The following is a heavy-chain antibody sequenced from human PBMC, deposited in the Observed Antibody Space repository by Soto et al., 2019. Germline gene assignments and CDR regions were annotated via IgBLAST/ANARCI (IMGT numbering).Heavy chain of an antibody. D-gene: IGHD1-7*01. CDR2: SSATGAGT. V-gene: IGHV3-23*01. J-gene: IGHJ4*02. CDR3: AKDRRAGGNYGFYSDF. Sequence: EVQLLESGGGLVQPGGSPRLSCAASGVTFSSYGMTWVRQAPGKGLEWVSFSSATGAGTYYADSVKGRFTISRDNSKNTLYLQMTSLRADDTAVYYCAKDRRAGGNYGFYSDFWGQGALVIVSS. CDR1: GVTFSSYG.